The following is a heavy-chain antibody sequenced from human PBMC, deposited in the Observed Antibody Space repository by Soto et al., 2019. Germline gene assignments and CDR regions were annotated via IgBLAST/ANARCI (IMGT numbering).Heavy chain of an antibody. V-gene: IGHV1-18*04. CDR3: ARDVVGDYDFWSGYQHHAFDI. J-gene: IGHJ3*02. D-gene: IGHD3-3*01. Sequence: ASVQVSCKASGYTFPSYGIIWVRQAPGQGLEWMGWISAYNGNTNYAQKLQGRVTMTTDTSTSTAYMELRSLRSDDTAVYYCARDVVGDYDFWSGYQHHAFDIWGQGTMVAVSS. CDR2: ISAYNGNT. CDR1: GYTFPSYG.